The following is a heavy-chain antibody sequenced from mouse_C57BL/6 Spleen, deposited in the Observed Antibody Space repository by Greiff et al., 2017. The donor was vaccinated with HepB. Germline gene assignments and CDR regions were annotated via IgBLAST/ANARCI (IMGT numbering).Heavy chain of an antibody. V-gene: IGHV5-12*01. CDR2: ISNGGGST. CDR3: ARHPGYDYDDPYWYFDV. D-gene: IGHD2-4*01. CDR1: GFTFSDYY. J-gene: IGHJ1*03. Sequence: EVMLVESGGGLVQPGGSLKLSCAASGFTFSDYYMYWVRQTPEKRLEWVAYISNGGGSTYYPDTVKGRFTISRDNAKNTLYLQMSRLKSEDTAMYYCARHPGYDYDDPYWYFDVWGTGTTVTVSS.